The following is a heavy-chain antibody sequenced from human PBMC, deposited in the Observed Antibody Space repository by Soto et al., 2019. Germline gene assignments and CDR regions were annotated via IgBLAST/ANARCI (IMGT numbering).Heavy chain of an antibody. Sequence: VQLLESGGGLVQPGWSLRLSCVAYGFTFRSYDMSWFRQAPGQRLEWVATFSGGRDTTWHSDSVKGRFTVSRDSSKKALSLQMNSLRPEDSVLYSCAKATSATWTGSIGYDFDYWGQGTLVTVSA. J-gene: IGHJ4*02. V-gene: IGHV3-23*01. D-gene: IGHD3-9*01. CDR1: GFTFRSYD. CDR2: FSGGRDTT. CDR3: AKATSATWTGSIGYDFDY.